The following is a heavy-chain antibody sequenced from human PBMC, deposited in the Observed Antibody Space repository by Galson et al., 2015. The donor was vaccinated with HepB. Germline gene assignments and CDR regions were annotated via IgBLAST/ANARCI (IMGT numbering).Heavy chain of an antibody. CDR2: ISYDGSNK. D-gene: IGHD3-10*01. CDR3: AKESDPLSWYGFINY. Sequence: SLRLSCAASGFTFSSYGMHWVRQAPGKGLEWVAVISYDGSNKYYADSVKGRFTISRDNSKNTLYLQMNSLRAEDTAVYYCAKESDPLSWYGFINYWGQGTLVTVSS. V-gene: IGHV3-30*18. J-gene: IGHJ4*02. CDR1: GFTFSSYG.